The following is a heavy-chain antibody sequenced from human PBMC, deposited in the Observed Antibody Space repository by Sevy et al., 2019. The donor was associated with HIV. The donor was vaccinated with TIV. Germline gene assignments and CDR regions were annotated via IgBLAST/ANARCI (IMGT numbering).Heavy chain of an antibody. J-gene: IGHJ4*02. V-gene: IGHV5-51*01. Sequence: GESLKISCKGSGYNFTNYWIGWVRQMPGKGLEWMGMMYPGDSDIKYNPSFQDQVTISADKSISTAYLQWSSLKASDSAMYYCARRYYYGSGPGANFDYWGQGTLVTVSS. CDR2: MYPGDSDI. CDR1: GYNFTNYW. D-gene: IGHD3-10*01. CDR3: ARRYYYGSGPGANFDY.